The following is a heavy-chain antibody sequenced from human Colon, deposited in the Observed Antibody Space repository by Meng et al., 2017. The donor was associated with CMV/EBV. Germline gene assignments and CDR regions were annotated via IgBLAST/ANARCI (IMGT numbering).Heavy chain of an antibody. D-gene: IGHD3-10*01. V-gene: IGHV1-2*02. CDR2: LNPNSGDT. J-gene: IGHJ4*02. CDR3: ATISGGDFDF. Sequence: VHLVQFGAEVRKPGAPVKVSCKTSGYTFTGYFMFWVRQAPGQGLEWMGSLNPNSGDTNSAQKFHGRLTMTRDTSIHTAYMELGSLRSDDTAVYYCATISGGDFDFWGQGTLVTVSS. CDR1: GYTFTGYF.